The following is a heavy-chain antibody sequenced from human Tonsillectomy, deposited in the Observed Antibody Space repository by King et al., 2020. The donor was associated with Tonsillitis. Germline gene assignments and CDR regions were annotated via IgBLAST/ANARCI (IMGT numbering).Heavy chain of an antibody. V-gene: IGHV4-39*01. CDR2: IYYSGST. CDR1: GGSISSSSYY. D-gene: IGHD3-22*01. J-gene: IGHJ4*02. CDR3: ARGSRLGIYYFDY. Sequence: LQLQESGPGLVKPSETLSLTCTVSGGSISSSSYYWGWIRQPPGKGLEWIGSIYYSGSTYNNPSLKSRVTMSVDTSNNQFSLKLSSVTAADTAVYYCARGSRLGIYYFDYWGQGTLVTVSS.